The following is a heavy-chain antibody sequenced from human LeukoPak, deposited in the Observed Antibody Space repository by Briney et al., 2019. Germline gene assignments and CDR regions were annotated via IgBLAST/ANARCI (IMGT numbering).Heavy chain of an antibody. J-gene: IGHJ4*02. Sequence: PGRALRLFCAASGFTFSSYGMHWVRQAPGKGLEWVAVIWYDGSNKYYADSVKGRFTISRDNSKNTLYLQMSSLRAEDTAVYYCAKDLYSSSPYYFDYWGQGTLVTVSS. CDR1: GFTFSSYG. CDR3: AKDLYSSSPYYFDY. D-gene: IGHD6-13*01. CDR2: IWYDGSNK. V-gene: IGHV3-33*06.